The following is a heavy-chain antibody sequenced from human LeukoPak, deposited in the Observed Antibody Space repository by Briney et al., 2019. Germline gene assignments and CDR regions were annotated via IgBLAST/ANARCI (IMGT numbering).Heavy chain of an antibody. V-gene: IGHV3-74*01. CDR2: INSDGSTT. J-gene: IGHJ4*02. CDR3: ARGAGSGSYYDFDY. Sequence: PGGSLRLSCAASGFTFSSHWMHWVRQAPGKGLVWVSRINSDGSTTTYADSVKGRFTISRDNAQNTLYLQMNSLRGEDTAVYYCARGAGSGSYYDFDYWGQGTLVTVSS. CDR1: GFTFSSHW. D-gene: IGHD3-10*01.